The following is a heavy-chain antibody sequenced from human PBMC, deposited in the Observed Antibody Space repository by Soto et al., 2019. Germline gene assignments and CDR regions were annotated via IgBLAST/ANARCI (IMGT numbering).Heavy chain of an antibody. CDR2: ISGGGGST. D-gene: IGHD2-8*02. CDR1: GFTFSSYA. J-gene: IGHJ4*02. Sequence: PGGSLRLSCAASGFTFSSYAMSWVRQAPGKGLEWVSAISGGGGSTYYVDSVKGRFTISRDRAKNSLYLQMNSLTVEDTALYYCSTTGGYWGQGILVTVSS. V-gene: IGHV3-23*01. CDR3: STTGGY.